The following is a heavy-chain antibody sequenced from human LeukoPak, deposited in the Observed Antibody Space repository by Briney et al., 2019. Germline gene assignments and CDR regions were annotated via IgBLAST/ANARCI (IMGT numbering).Heavy chain of an antibody. J-gene: IGHJ4*02. D-gene: IGHD6-19*01. Sequence: TGGSLRLSCATSGFTFSNYWLSWVRQSPGKGLEWVANIQQDSTNKYYMDSVKGRFTISRDNSKNTLYLQMNSLRAEDTAVYYCARDVIAVAGRDKRAFDDYWGQGTLVTVSS. CDR3: ARDVIAVAGRDKRAFDDY. CDR1: GFTFSNYW. CDR2: IQQDSTNK. V-gene: IGHV3-7*01.